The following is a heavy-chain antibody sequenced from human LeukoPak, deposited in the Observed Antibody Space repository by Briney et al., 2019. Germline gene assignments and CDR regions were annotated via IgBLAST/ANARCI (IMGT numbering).Heavy chain of an antibody. D-gene: IGHD3-10*01. V-gene: IGHV1-18*01. CDR1: GYTFTSTG. CDR3: ARDLGLQSYSDY. CDR2: VSAYNGNT. Sequence: ASVKVSCKASGYTFTSTGICWVRQAPGQGLEWMGWVSAYNGNTNYAQKFQGRVTMTRDTSISTAYMELSRLRSDDTAVYYCARDLGLQSYSDYWGQGTLVTVSS. J-gene: IGHJ4*02.